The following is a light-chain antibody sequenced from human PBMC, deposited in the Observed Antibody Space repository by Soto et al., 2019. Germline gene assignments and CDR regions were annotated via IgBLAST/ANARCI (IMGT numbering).Light chain of an antibody. CDR3: QQYKSYSRT. CDR1: QSISSW. CDR2: KAS. J-gene: IGKJ1*01. Sequence: DIQMTQTPSSLSASVGDRVTITCRASQSISSWLAWYQQKPGKAPKLLIYKASSLESGVPSRFSGSGSGTEFTLTITSLQADDFATYYCQQYKSYSRTFGQGTKVDI. V-gene: IGKV1-5*03.